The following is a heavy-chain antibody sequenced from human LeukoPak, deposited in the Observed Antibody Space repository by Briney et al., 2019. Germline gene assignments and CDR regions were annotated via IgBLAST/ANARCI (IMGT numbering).Heavy chain of an antibody. D-gene: IGHD4-17*01. J-gene: IGHJ4*02. V-gene: IGHV3-48*04. CDR2: ISGGGGTI. CDR3: ARDYYGDYGLDY. Sequence: GGSLRLSCAASGYTFSAYSMNWVRQAPGKGLEWVSFISGGGGTIYYADSVKGRFTISRDSAKNSLYLQMSSLRAEDTAVYYCARDYYGDYGLDYWGQGTLVTVSS. CDR1: GYTFSAYS.